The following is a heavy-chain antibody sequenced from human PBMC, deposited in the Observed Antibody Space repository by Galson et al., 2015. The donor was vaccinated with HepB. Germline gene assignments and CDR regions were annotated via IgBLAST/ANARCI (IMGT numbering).Heavy chain of an antibody. D-gene: IGHD2-15*01. V-gene: IGHV1-8*01. CDR3: AREFQVVAATLDYYYYYGMDV. J-gene: IGHJ6*02. CDR1: GYTFTSYD. Sequence: SVKVSCKASGYTFTSYDINWVRQATGQGLEWMGWMNPNSGNTGYAQKFQGRVTMTRNTSISTAYMELSSLRSEDTAVYYCAREFQVVAATLDYYYYYGMDVWGQGTTVTVSS. CDR2: MNPNSGNT.